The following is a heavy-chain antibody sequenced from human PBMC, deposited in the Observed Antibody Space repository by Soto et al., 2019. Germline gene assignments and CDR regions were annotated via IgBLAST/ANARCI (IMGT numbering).Heavy chain of an antibody. CDR3: ARVPGATDYSYSGMDV. CDR1: RESVCSISDA. D-gene: IGHD4-4*01. CDR2: TYYRSKWYN. J-gene: IGHJ6*02. V-gene: IGHV6-1*01. Sequence: HTLTLSWAVSRESVCSISDAWNVVRESRVNVLEWLGRTYYRSKWYNDYAVSVKSRITINPDTSKNQFSLQLNSVTPEATAVYYCARVPGATDYSYSGMDVWGQGTTVTVSS.